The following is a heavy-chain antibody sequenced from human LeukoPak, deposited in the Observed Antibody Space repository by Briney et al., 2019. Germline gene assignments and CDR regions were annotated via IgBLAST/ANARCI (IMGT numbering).Heavy chain of an antibody. CDR1: GGSIYSYY. CDR3: ARSGTAAGRRDY. Sequence: PSETLSLTCTVSGGSIYSYYWSWIRQPPGKGLEWIGYVYYSGSTNYNPSLKSRVTISVDTSKNQFSLKLNSVNAADTAVYYCARSGTAAGRRDYWGLGTLVTVSS. D-gene: IGHD6-13*01. V-gene: IGHV4-59*01. J-gene: IGHJ4*02. CDR2: VYYSGST.